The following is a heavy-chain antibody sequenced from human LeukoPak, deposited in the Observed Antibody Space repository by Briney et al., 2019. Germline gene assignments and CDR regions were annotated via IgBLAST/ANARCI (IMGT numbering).Heavy chain of an antibody. CDR3: ARGSPYSGRYYKGKWFDP. J-gene: IGHJ5*02. V-gene: IGHV4-34*01. D-gene: IGHD1-26*01. Sequence: SETLSLTCALYGGSFSGYYWSWIRQPPGKGLEWIGEINHSGSTNYNPSIKSRVTISVDTSKKQFSLKLSSVTAADTDVYYCARGSPYSGRYYKGKWFDPWGQGTLVTVSS. CDR1: GGSFSGYY. CDR2: INHSGST.